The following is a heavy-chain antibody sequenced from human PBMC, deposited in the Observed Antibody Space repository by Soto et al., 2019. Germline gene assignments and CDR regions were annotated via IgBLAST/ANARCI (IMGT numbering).Heavy chain of an antibody. V-gene: IGHV1-69*13. CDR1: GGTFSSYA. D-gene: IGHD1-20*01. CDR2: IIPIFGTA. J-gene: IGHJ5*02. Sequence: SVKVSFKASGGTFSSYAISWVRQAPGQGLEWMGGIIPIFGTANYAQKFQGRVTITADESTSTAYMELSSLRSEDTAVYYCASGGITGPRDNWFDPWGQGTLVTVSS. CDR3: ASGGITGPRDNWFDP.